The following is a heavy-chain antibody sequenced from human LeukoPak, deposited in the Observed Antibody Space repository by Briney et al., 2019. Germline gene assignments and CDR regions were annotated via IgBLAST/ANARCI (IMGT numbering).Heavy chain of an antibody. J-gene: IGHJ4*02. V-gene: IGHV3-21*01. CDR3: ARAGAAMAHFDY. D-gene: IGHD5-18*01. CDR2: ISSSSSYI. Sequence: GALRLSCAASGFTFSSYWMSWVRQAPGKGLEWVSSISSSSSYIYYADSVKGRFTISRDNAKNSLYLQMNSLRAEDTAVYYCARAGAAMAHFDYWGQGTLVTVSS. CDR1: GFTFSSYW.